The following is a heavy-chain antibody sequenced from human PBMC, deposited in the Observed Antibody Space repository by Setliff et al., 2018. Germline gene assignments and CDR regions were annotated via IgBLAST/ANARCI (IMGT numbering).Heavy chain of an antibody. J-gene: IGHJ5*02. V-gene: IGHV4-39*07. D-gene: IGHD3-16*02. CDR1: GASISSGTYY. CDR3: ARYDYVWGSYHLNCFDP. CDR2: IYYSGST. Sequence: PSETLSLTCTVSGASISSGTYYWGWIRQPPGKGLEWIGSIYYSGSTYYNPSLKSRVTISVDTSKNQFSLKLSSVTAADTAVYYCARYDYVWGSYHLNCFDPWGQGTLVTVSS.